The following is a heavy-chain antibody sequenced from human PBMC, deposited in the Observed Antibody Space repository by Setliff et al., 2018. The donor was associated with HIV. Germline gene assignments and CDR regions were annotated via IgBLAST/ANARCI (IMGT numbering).Heavy chain of an antibody. CDR3: ARGFAFGGVIVIPYYFDY. CDR1: GGSFSGHY. CDR2: IYYSGST. D-gene: IGHD3-16*02. J-gene: IGHJ4*02. V-gene: IGHV4-34*01. Sequence: PSETLSLTCAVYGGSFSGHYWSWIRQPPGKGLQWIGYIYYSGSTNYNPSLKSRVTISVDTSKNQFSLKLKSVTAADTAVYYCARGFAFGGVIVIPYYFDYWGQGTLVTVSS.